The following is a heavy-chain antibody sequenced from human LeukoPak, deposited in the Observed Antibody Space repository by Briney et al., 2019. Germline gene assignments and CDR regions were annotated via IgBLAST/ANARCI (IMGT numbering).Heavy chain of an antibody. V-gene: IGHV5-51*01. CDR2: IYPGDSDT. CDR1: GYSFTSYW. CDR3: ARHPRYCSSTSCRYYYYYYYMDV. Sequence: GGSLKISCKGSGYSFTSYWIGWVRQMPGKGLEGMGIIYPGDSDTRYSPSFQGQVTISADKSISTAYLQWSSLKASDTAMYYCARHPRYCSSTSCRYYYYYYYMDVWGKGTTVTVSS. J-gene: IGHJ6*03. D-gene: IGHD2-2*01.